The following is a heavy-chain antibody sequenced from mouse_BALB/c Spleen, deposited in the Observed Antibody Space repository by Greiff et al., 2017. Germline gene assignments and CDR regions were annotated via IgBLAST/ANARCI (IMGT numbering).Heavy chain of an antibody. CDR2: ISDGGSYT. Sequence: EVKLVESGGGLVKPGGSLKLSCAASGFTFSSYAMSWVRQTPEKRLEWVATISDGGSYTYYPDSVKGRFTISRDNAKNNLYLQLSSLKSEDTAMYYCARDRGDDYYNYYAMDYWGQGTSVTVSS. CDR1: GFTFSSYA. CDR3: ARDRGDDYYNYYAMDY. D-gene: IGHD2-3*01. J-gene: IGHJ4*01. V-gene: IGHV5-6-4*01.